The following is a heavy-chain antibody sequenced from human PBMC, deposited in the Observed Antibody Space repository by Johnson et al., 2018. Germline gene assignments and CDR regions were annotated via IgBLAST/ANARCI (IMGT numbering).Heavy chain of an antibody. J-gene: IGHJ1*01. CDR3: AYRMAALGQKYFQD. Sequence: VQLVESGGGLVQPGGSLRLSCVASGFSFSRSVMSWVRQAPGKGLEWVSTLDGGSGSTYYADSGKGRFSISRDISKNTLYLQLSSLRGEDSALYYCAYRMAALGQKYFQDWGQGALVTVSS. D-gene: IGHD5-12*01. CDR2: LDGGSGST. V-gene: IGHV3-23*04. CDR1: GFSFSRSV.